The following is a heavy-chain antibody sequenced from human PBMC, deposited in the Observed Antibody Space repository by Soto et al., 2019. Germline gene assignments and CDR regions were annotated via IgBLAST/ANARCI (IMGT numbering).Heavy chain of an antibody. CDR3: ARGPMDYYDSKSFDY. Sequence: PSETLSLTCTVSGGSISSSSYYWGWIRQPPGKGLEWIGSIYYSGSTYYNPSLKSRVTISVDTSKNQFSLKLSSVTAADTAVYYCARGPMDYYDSKSFDYWGQGTLVTVSS. V-gene: IGHV4-39*07. J-gene: IGHJ4*02. CDR1: GGSISSSSYY. D-gene: IGHD3-22*01. CDR2: IYYSGST.